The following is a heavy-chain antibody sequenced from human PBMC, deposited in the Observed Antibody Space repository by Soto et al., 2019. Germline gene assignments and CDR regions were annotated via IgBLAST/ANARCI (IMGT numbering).Heavy chain of an antibody. CDR2: ISAYNGNT. D-gene: IGHD1-7*01. CDR1: GYTYTSNG. V-gene: IGHV1-18*01. Sequence: GASVKVTCKAPGYTYTSNGISCVRQAPGQGLEWMGWISAYNGNTNYAQKLQGRVTMTTDTSTSTAYMELRSLRSDDTAVYYCARGIPATGTTGSGYYMDVWGKGTTVTVSS. J-gene: IGHJ6*03. CDR3: ARGIPATGTTGSGYYMDV.